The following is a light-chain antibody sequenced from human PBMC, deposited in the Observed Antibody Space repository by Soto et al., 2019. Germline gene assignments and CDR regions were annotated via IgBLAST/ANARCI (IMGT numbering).Light chain of an antibody. J-gene: IGLJ2*01. Sequence: QLVLTQPPSVSGAPGQRVNFSCTGSSSNIGEDYDVHWYRQLPGTAPKLLIYGYINRPSRVPERFSGSKSGTSASLVITALQAEDEGHYFCQSYDSSLGAVVFGGGTKVTVL. V-gene: IGLV1-40*01. CDR1: SSNIGEDYD. CDR2: GYI. CDR3: QSYDSSLGAVV.